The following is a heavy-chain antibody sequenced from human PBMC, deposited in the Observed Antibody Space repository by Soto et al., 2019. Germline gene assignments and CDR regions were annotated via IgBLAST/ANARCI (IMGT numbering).Heavy chain of an antibody. D-gene: IGHD2-21*02. CDR3: ARSRDRCGGDCYSVYAAFDR. CDR2: IIPLGSSQ. Sequence: QVQLVQSGAEVKTPGSLLKVSCKASGATYSPFIAYAISWLRQAPGQGLEWLGSIIPLGSSQHYAEGFQGRATISADSSTFTVSLELTNLTSDDASVYFCARSRDRCGGDCYSVYAAFDRWGQGTAVTVSS. J-gene: IGHJ3*01. V-gene: IGHV1-69*04. CDR1: GATYSPFIAYA.